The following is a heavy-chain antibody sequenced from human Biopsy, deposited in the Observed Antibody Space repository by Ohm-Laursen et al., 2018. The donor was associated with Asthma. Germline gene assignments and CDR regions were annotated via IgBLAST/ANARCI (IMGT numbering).Heavy chain of an antibody. CDR2: ISFDGSNK. D-gene: IGHD1-26*01. CDR1: GFTFSNYG. Sequence: SLRLSCTAAGFTFSNYGMHWVRQAPGKGLEWVAVISFDGSNKDYADSVKGRFTTSRVNSKNTLHLEMNSLRVEDTAVYYCPKDVFPGWELRRGPDYWGQGTLVTVSS. CDR3: PKDVFPGWELRRGPDY. J-gene: IGHJ4*02. V-gene: IGHV3-30*18.